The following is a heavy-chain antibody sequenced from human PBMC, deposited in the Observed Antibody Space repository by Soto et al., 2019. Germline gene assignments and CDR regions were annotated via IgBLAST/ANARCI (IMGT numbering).Heavy chain of an antibody. CDR2: IIPILGIA. Sequence: ASVKVSCKASGGTFSSYTISWVRQAPGQGLEWMGRIIPILGIANYAQKFQGRVTITADKSTSTAYMELSSLRSEDTAVYYCAIRAYYYGSGSYYNPYDYWGQGTLVTVSS. V-gene: IGHV1-69*02. J-gene: IGHJ4*02. D-gene: IGHD3-10*01. CDR1: GGTFSSYT. CDR3: AIRAYYYGSGSYYNPYDY.